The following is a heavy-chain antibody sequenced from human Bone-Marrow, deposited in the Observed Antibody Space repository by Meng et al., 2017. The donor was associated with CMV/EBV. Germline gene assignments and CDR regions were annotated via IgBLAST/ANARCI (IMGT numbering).Heavy chain of an antibody. CDR3: ARRSYYPDYYYYGMDV. J-gene: IGHJ6*02. CDR2: ISAYNGNT. Sequence: ASVKVSCKASGYTFTSYGISWVRQAPGQGLEWMGWISAYNGNTKYAQKLQGRVTMTTDTSTSTAYMELRSLRSDDTAVYYCARRSYYPDYYYYGMDVWGQGTTVTVSS. CDR1: GYTFTSYG. V-gene: IGHV1-18*01. D-gene: IGHD1-26*01.